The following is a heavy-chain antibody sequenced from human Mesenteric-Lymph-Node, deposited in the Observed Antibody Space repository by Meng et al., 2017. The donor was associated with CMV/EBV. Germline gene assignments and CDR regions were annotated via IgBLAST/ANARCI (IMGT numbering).Heavy chain of an antibody. D-gene: IGHD6-13*01. Sequence: SLKISCAASGFTFDDYAMHWVRQAPGKGLEWVSGITWNSGNIGYADSVKGRFTISRDNAKNTLYLQMNSLRAEDTAVYYCARGYSSWLYYFDYWGQGTLVTVSS. V-gene: IGHV3-9*01. CDR2: ITWNSGNI. CDR1: GFTFDDYA. CDR3: ARGYSSWLYYFDY. J-gene: IGHJ4*02.